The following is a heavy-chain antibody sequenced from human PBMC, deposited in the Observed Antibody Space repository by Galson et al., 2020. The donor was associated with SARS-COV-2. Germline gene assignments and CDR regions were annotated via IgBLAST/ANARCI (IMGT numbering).Heavy chain of an antibody. Sequence: SQTLSLTCAVYGGSFSGYYWSWIRQPPGKGLEWIGEINHSGRTNYNSSLKSRVTISVDTSKNQFSLKLSSVTAADTAVYYCGRIRYSGSYEVIWGQWTMVTVSS. CDR3: GRIRYSGSYEVI. CDR2: INHSGRT. V-gene: IGHV4-34*01. J-gene: IGHJ3*02. D-gene: IGHD1-26*01. CDR1: GGSFSGYY.